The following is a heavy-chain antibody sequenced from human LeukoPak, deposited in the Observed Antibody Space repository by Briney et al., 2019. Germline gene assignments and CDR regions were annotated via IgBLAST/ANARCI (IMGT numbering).Heavy chain of an antibody. Sequence: GASVKVSCKASGYTFTGYYMHWVRQAPGQGREGMGRINPNSGGTNYAQKFQGRVTMTRDTSISTAYMELSRLRSDDTAVYYCARGSLLYCSGGSCQKDYYYYYMDVWGKGTTVTVSS. V-gene: IGHV1-2*06. D-gene: IGHD2-15*01. CDR1: GYTFTGYY. CDR2: INPNSGGT. CDR3: ARGSLLYCSGGSCQKDYYYYYMDV. J-gene: IGHJ6*03.